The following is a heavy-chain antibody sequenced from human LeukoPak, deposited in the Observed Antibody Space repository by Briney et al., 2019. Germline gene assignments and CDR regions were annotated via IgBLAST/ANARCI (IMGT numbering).Heavy chain of an antibody. CDR2: IYHSGST. D-gene: IGHD3-3*01. Sequence: SETLSLTCAVSGYSISSGYYWGWIRQPPGKGLEWIGSIYHSGSTYYNPSLKSRVTISVDTSKNQFSLKLSSVTAADTAVYYCAVLFTIFGVVSSDAFDIWGPGTMVTVSS. J-gene: IGHJ3*02. V-gene: IGHV4-38-2*01. CDR1: GYSISSGYY. CDR3: AVLFTIFGVVSSDAFDI.